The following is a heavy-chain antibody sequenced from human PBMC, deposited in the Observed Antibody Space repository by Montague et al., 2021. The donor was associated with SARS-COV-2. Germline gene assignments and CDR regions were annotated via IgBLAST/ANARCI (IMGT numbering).Heavy chain of an antibody. J-gene: IGHJ6*02. CDR1: GFSLSTSGMC. Sequence: PALVKPTQTLTLTFTCSGFSLSTSGMCVSWIRQPPGKALEWLARIDWDDDKYYSTSLKTRLTISKDTSKNQVVLTMTNMDPVDTATYYCARTHYDILPGYYYDMDVWGQGTTVTVSS. D-gene: IGHD3-9*01. CDR3: ARTHYDILPGYYYDMDV. V-gene: IGHV2-70*11. CDR2: IDWDDDK.